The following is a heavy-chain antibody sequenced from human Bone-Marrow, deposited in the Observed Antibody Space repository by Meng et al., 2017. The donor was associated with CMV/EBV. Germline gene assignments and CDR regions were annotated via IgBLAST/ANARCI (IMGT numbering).Heavy chain of an antibody. CDR3: AKASSSWYYFDY. D-gene: IGHD6-13*01. CDR2: ISWDGGST. CDR1: GFTFDDYT. V-gene: IGHV3-43*01. J-gene: IGHJ4*02. Sequence: GESLKISCAASGFTFDDYTMHWVRQAPGKGLEWVSLISWDGGSTYYADSVKGRFTISRDNSKNSLYLQMNSLRTEDTALYYCAKASSSWYYFDYWGQGKLVTVSS.